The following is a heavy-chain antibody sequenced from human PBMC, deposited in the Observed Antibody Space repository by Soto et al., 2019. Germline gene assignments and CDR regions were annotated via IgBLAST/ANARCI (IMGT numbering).Heavy chain of an antibody. CDR2: ISGSGDGT. V-gene: IGHV3-23*01. CDR1: GFTFRSYV. J-gene: IGHJ4*02. Sequence: GGSLRLSCAASGFTFRSYVMNWVRQAPGKGPEWVSSISGSGDGTYYADSVKGRFTISRDNSKSTLYLQMNSLRAEDMALYYCAKPGLTTMTTHIDSWGQRTLVTVSS. D-gene: IGHD4-17*01. CDR3: AKPGLTTMTTHIDS.